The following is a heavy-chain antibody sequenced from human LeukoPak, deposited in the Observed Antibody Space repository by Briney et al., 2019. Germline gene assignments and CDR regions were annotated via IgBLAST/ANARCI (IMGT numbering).Heavy chain of an antibody. V-gene: IGHV5-51*01. J-gene: IGHJ4*02. Sequence: PGESLKISCKASGYSFTTYWIAWVRQMPGKGLEWMGMIYPGDSDTRYSPSFQGQITISVDKSISIAYLQWSSLKASDTAMYYCARSEHYYDSSGYHYFDYWGQGTLVTVSS. D-gene: IGHD3-22*01. CDR3: ARSEHYYDSSGYHYFDY. CDR2: IYPGDSDT. CDR1: GYSFTTYW.